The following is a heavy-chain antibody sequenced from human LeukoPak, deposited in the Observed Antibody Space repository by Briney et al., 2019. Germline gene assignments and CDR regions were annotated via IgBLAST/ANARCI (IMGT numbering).Heavy chain of an antibody. D-gene: IGHD2-2*03. CDR3: ASGYCSSNSCLFDP. J-gene: IGHJ5*02. CDR2: IYYSGST. CDR1: GGSISSYY. V-gene: IGHV4-59*01. Sequence: SETLSLTCTVSGGSISSYYWSWIRQPPGKGLEWIGYIYYSGSTNYNPSLKSRVTISVDTSKNQFSLKLSSVTAADTAVYYCASGYCSSNSCLFDPWGQGTLVTVSS.